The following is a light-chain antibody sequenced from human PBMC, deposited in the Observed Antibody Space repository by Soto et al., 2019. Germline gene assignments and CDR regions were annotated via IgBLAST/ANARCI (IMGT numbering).Light chain of an antibody. J-gene: IGLJ1*01. CDR1: SSDLGTYHF. CDR2: EVS. CDR3: SSYTTSSTRV. V-gene: IGLV2-14*01. Sequence: QSALTQPASVSGSPGQSITISCTGTSSDLGTYHFVSWYQQHPDKAPQLMIYEVSNRPSGVSNRFSGSKSGNTASLTISGLQAEDEADYYCSSYTTSSTRVFGTGTKVTVL.